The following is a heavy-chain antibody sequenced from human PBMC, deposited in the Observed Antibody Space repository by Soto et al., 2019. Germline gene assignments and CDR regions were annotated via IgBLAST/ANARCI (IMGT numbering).Heavy chain of an antibody. J-gene: IGHJ6*02. CDR3: AVHAAGLPFYYYGMDV. V-gene: IGHV1-69*13. CDR2: IIPIFGTA. CDR1: GGTFSSYA. D-gene: IGHD6-13*01. Sequence: SVKVSCKVSGGTFSSYAISWVRQAPGQGLEWMGGIIPIFGTANYAQKFQGRVTITADESTSTAYMELSSLRSEDTAVYYCAVHAAGLPFYYYGMDVWGQGTTVTVSS.